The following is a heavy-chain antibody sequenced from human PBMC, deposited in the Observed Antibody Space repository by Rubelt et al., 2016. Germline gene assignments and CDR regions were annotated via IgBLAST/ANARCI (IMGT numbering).Heavy chain of an antibody. V-gene: IGHV3-33*01. J-gene: IGHJ5*02. CDR3: ARHYRAYSSGWYSVFDP. D-gene: IGHD6-19*01. Sequence: GKGLEWVAVIWYDGSNKYYADSVKGRFTISRDNSKNTLYLQMNSLRAEDTAVYYCARHYRAYSSGWYSVFDPWGQGTLVTVSS. CDR2: IWYDGSNK.